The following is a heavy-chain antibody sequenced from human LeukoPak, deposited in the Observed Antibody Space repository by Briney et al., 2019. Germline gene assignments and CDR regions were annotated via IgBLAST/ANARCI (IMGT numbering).Heavy chain of an antibody. J-gene: IGHJ3*02. CDR2: ISAYNGNT. Sequence: ASVKVSCKASGYTFTSYGISWVRQAPGQGLEWMGWISAYNGNTNYAQKLQGRVTMTTDTSTSTAYMELRSLRSNDTAVYYCARPWGAARHGDAFDIWGQGTMVTVSS. V-gene: IGHV1-18*01. CDR1: GYTFTSYG. D-gene: IGHD6-6*01. CDR3: ARPWGAARHGDAFDI.